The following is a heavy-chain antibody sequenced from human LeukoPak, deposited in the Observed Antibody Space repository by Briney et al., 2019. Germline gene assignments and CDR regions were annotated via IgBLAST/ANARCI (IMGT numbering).Heavy chain of an antibody. CDR2: ISSSSSTI. J-gene: IGHJ4*02. Sequence: GGSLRLSCAASGFIFNTYETNWVRQAPGKGLEWVSYISSSSSTIYYADSVKGRFTISRDNAKNSLYLQMNSLRAEDTAVFYCTRDRRSGWGQGTLVTVSS. D-gene: IGHD3-10*01. CDR3: TRDRRSG. CDR1: GFIFNTYE. V-gene: IGHV3-48*03.